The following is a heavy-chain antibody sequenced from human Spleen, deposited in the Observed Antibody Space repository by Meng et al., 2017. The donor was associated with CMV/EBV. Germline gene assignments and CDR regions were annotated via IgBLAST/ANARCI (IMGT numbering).Heavy chain of an antibody. CDR2: ISYEGSNK. V-gene: IGHV3-30*04. Sequence: GGSLRLSSAVSGLTLSSYARHWDRQAPGKGLEWVADISYEGSNKYYADSVKGRFTISRDNSKNTLYLQMNSLRAEDTAVYYCARDGNNWNSAVYVDYWGQGTLVTVSS. D-gene: IGHD1-7*01. CDR1: GLTLSSYA. CDR3: ARDGNNWNSAVYVDY. J-gene: IGHJ4*02.